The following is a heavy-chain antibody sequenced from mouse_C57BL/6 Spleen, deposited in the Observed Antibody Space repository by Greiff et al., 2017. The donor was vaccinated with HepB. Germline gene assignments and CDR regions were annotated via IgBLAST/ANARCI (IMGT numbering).Heavy chain of an antibody. D-gene: IGHD1-1*01. CDR1: GFTFSSYA. CDR2: IGDGGSYT. CDR3: ARSYGSTNWYFDV. V-gene: IGHV5-4*01. J-gene: IGHJ1*03. Sequence: VQLQQSGGGLVKPGGSLKLSCAASGFTFSSYAMSWVRQTPEKRLEWVATIGDGGSYTYYPDNVKGRFTISRDNAKNNLYLQMSHLKSEDTAMYYCARSYGSTNWYFDVWGTGTTVTVSS.